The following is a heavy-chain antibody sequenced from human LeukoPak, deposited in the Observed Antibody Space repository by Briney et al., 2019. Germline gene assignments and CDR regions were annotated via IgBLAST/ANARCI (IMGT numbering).Heavy chain of an antibody. J-gene: IGHJ4*02. CDR1: GGSFSDYY. CDR2: INHSGST. Sequence: PSETLSLTCAVYGGSFSDYYWSWIRQPPGKGLEWIGEINHSGSTNYNPSLKSRVTISVDTSKNQFSLKPSSVTAADTAVYYCARHGSRFSSPLNYWGQGTLVTVSS. V-gene: IGHV4-34*01. CDR3: ARHGSRFSSPLNY. D-gene: IGHD5-24*01.